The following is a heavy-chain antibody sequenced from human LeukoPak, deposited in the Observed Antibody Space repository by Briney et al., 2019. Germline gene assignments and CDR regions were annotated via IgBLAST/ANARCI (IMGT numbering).Heavy chain of an antibody. CDR1: GFTFDDYG. Sequence: GGSLRLSCAASGFTFDDYGMSWVRQVPGKGLEWVSGINWNSGSTGYADSVKGRFTISRDNAKKSLYLQMNSLRAEDTAVYYCARDCYYGSGSYYKYYNWFDPWGQGTLVTVSS. J-gene: IGHJ5*02. V-gene: IGHV3-20*04. CDR2: INWNSGST. D-gene: IGHD3-10*01. CDR3: ARDCYYGSGSYYKYYNWFDP.